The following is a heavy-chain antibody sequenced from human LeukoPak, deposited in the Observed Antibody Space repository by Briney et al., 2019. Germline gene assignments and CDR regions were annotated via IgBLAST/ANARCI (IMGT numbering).Heavy chain of an antibody. CDR2: INPNSGGT. CDR1: GYTLTELS. J-gene: IGHJ4*02. V-gene: IGHV1-2*02. CDR3: ARVRYCSSTSCHDFDY. Sequence: ASVKVSCKVSGYTLTELSMHWVRQAPGQGLEWMGWINPNSGGTNYAQKFQGRVTMTRDTSISTAYMELSRLRSDDTAVYYCARVRYCSSTSCHDFDYWGQGTLVTVSS. D-gene: IGHD2-2*01.